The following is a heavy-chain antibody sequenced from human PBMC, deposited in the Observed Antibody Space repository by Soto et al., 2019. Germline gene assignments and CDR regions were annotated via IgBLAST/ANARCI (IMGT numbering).Heavy chain of an antibody. CDR3: ARLGSSGWYQGSYFDY. CDR1: GGSITRNNHY. J-gene: IGHJ4*02. CDR2: ILHSGNT. Sequence: QLQLQESGPGLVKPSETLSLTCTVSGGSITRNNHYWGWIRQSPGKGLEWIGNILHSGNTNYKPSLKSRVTTSVETSKNHFSLKMNSVTAADTAVYYCARLGSSGWYQGSYFDYWGQGTLVTVSS. V-gene: IGHV4-39*02. D-gene: IGHD6-19*01.